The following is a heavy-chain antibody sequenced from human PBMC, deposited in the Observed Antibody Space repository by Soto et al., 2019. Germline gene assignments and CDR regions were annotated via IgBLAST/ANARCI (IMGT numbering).Heavy chain of an antibody. D-gene: IGHD3-9*01. V-gene: IGHV3-11*01. CDR3: ARDQEAYYDILTGYYRISWFDP. Sequence: GGSLRLSCAASGFTFSDYYMSWIRQAPGKGLEWVSYISSSGSTIYYADSVKGRFTISRDNAKNSLYLQMNSLRAEDTAVYYCARDQEAYYDILTGYYRISWFDPWGQGTLVTVSS. J-gene: IGHJ5*02. CDR2: ISSSGSTI. CDR1: GFTFSDYY.